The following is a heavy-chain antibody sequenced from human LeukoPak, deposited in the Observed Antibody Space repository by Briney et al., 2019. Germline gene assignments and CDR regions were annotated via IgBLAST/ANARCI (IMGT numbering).Heavy chain of an antibody. CDR2: ISSGSSTI. CDR3: ARVTGGSSSSPAAEYFQH. D-gene: IGHD6-6*01. V-gene: IGHV3-48*01. Sequence: GGSLRLSCAASGFTFSSYSMNWVRQAPGKGLEWVSYISSGSSTIYYADSVKGRFTISRDNAKNSLYLQMNSLRAEDTAVYYCARVTGGSSSSPAAEYFQHWGQGTLVTVSS. J-gene: IGHJ1*01. CDR1: GFTFSSYS.